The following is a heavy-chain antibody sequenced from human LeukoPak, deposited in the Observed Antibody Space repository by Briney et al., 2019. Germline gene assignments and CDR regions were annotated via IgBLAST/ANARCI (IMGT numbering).Heavy chain of an antibody. J-gene: IGHJ6*03. CDR2: IYPGDSDT. V-gene: IGHV5-51*01. D-gene: IGHD6-6*01. Sequence: GESLKISCKGSGYSFTSYWIGWVRQMPGKGLEWMGIIYPGDSDTRYSPSFQGQVTISADKSISTAYLQWSSLKASDTAMYYCARRGGAARPGKIYYYYMDVWGKGTTVTVSS. CDR1: GYSFTSYW. CDR3: ARRGGAARPGKIYYYYMDV.